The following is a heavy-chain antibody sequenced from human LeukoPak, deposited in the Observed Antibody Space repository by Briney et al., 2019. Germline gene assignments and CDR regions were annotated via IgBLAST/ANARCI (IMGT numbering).Heavy chain of an antibody. CDR3: ARRDSGSYFSAVYFDY. CDR1: GGSISSHY. CDR2: FYDSGST. J-gene: IGHJ4*02. D-gene: IGHD1-26*01. V-gene: IGHV4-59*08. Sequence: PSETLSLTCTVSGGSISSHYWSWIRQPPGKGLEWIGYFYDSGSTIYNPSLKSRVTISVDTSKNQFSLKLSSVTAADTAVYYCARRDSGSYFSAVYFDYWGQGILVTVSS.